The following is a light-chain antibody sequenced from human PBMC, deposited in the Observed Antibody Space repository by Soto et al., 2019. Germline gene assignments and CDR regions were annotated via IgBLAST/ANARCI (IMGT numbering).Light chain of an antibody. J-gene: IGKJ4*01. CDR1: QNINNF. V-gene: IGKV1-39*01. Sequence: DIQMTQSPSSLSASVGDRVTITCRASQNINNFLNWYQQKPGKAPKLLIYAASTLQSGVPARFSGSGSGTDFTLASTSLQPEDFATYYCQQSSSPPLTFGGGTKVEI. CDR3: QQSSSPPLT. CDR2: AAS.